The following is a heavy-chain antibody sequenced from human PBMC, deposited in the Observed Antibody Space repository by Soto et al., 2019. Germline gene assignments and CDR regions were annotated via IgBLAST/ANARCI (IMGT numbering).Heavy chain of an antibody. CDR2: IYYSGST. J-gene: IGHJ4*02. D-gene: IGHD3-22*01. CDR3: ARGRDSSGYPAVFDY. Sequence: SETLSLTCTVSGGSISSGGYYWSWIRQHPGKGLEWIGYIYYSGSTYYNPSLKSRVTISVDTSKNQFSLKLSSVTAADTAVYYCARGRDSSGYPAVFDYWGQGTLVTVS. V-gene: IGHV4-31*03. CDR1: GGSISSGGYY.